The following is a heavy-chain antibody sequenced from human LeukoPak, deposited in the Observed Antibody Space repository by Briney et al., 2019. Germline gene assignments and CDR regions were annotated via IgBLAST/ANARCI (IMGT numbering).Heavy chain of an antibody. V-gene: IGHV4-61*08. D-gene: IGHD5-12*01. CDR3: ARGGYSGYDYFNY. CDR2: IYYSGST. Sequence: SQTLSLTCTVSGGSISSGGYYWSWIRQPPGKGLEWIGYIYYSGSTNYNPSLKSRVTISVDTSKNQFSLKLTSVTAADTAVYYCARGGYSGYDYFNYWGQGTLVTVSS. CDR1: GGSISSGGYY. J-gene: IGHJ4*02.